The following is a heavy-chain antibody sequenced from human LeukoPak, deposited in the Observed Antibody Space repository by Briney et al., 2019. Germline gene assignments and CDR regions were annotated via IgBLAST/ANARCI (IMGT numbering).Heavy chain of an antibody. CDR1: GYTFTGYY. CDR2: FSVFNGNM. Sequence: ASVKVSCKASGYTFTGYYMHWVRQAPGQGLEWMGCFSVFNGNMNYGQKFQGRVTMTTDTSTSTAYMELRSLTSDDTAVYYCARGGVYAVDSWGQGTMVTVSS. J-gene: IGHJ4*02. V-gene: IGHV1-18*04. D-gene: IGHD6-13*01. CDR3: ARGGVYAVDS.